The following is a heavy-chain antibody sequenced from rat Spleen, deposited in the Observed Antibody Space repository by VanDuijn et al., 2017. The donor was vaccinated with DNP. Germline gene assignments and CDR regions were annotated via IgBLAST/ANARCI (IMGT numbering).Heavy chain of an antibody. Sequence: VQLKESGPGLVQPSQTLSLTCTVSGFSLTNYAVGWVRQPPGRGLEWVASITSSGGSTYYPDSVKGRFTISRDNAKNTLYLQMESLRSEDTGIYYCVQDDYPGITGGFAYWGQGTLVTVSS. J-gene: IGHJ3*01. CDR1: GFSLTNYA. CDR2: ITSSGGST. CDR3: VQDDYPGITGGFAY. V-gene: IGHV5S13*01. D-gene: IGHD1-4*01.